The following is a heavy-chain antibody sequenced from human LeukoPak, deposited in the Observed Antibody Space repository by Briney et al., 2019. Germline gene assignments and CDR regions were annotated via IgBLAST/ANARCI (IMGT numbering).Heavy chain of an antibody. CDR1: GFTFSSYS. Sequence: GGSLRLSCAASGFTFSSYSMNWVRQAPGKGLEWVSSISSSSSYIYYADSVKGRFTISRDNAKNSLYLQMNSLRAEDTAVYYCARDGLYCSGGSCYSGSAHFDYWGQGTLVTVSS. J-gene: IGHJ4*02. V-gene: IGHV3-21*01. CDR2: ISSSSSYI. CDR3: ARDGLYCSGGSCYSGSAHFDY. D-gene: IGHD2-15*01.